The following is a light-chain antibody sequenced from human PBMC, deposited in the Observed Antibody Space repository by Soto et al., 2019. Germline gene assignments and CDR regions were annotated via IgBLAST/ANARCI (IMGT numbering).Light chain of an antibody. J-gene: IGKJ4*01. CDR2: KAS. CDR1: QSISSW. Sequence: DIQMTQSPSTLSASVGDRVTITCRASQSISSWLAWYQQKPGKAPKLLIYKASSLESGVPSRFSGSESGTDFTLTISNLQPDDFATYYCQQYNSYSPLTFGGGTKVEIK. V-gene: IGKV1-5*03. CDR3: QQYNSYSPLT.